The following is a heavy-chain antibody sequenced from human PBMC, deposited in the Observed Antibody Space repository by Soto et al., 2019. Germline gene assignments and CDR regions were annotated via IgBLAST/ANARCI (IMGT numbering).Heavy chain of an antibody. D-gene: IGHD3-3*01. Sequence: PGGSLRLSCEASGFNFSRSWMSWVRQAPGKGLEWVANMKEDGSEKYYADSVRGRFTISRDNAKNSVHLQMNSLRVEDTAVYYCARGFYTDYRGQGALVTVSS. CDR2: MKEDGSEK. CDR1: GFNFSRSW. J-gene: IGHJ4*02. CDR3: ARGFYTDY. V-gene: IGHV3-7*01.